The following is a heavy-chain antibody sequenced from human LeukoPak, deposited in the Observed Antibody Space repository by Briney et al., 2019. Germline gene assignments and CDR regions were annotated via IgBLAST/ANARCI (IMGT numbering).Heavy chain of an antibody. CDR1: GYTFTGYY. J-gene: IGHJ4*02. Sequence: HRASVKVSCKASGYTFTGYYMHWVRQAPGQGLEWMGIINPGGGSTSYAQKFQGRVTMTEDTSTDTAYMELSSLRSEDTAVYYCATWPVSSGYYWPTGDYWGQGTLVTVSS. D-gene: IGHD3-22*01. V-gene: IGHV1-46*01. CDR2: INPGGGST. CDR3: ATWPVSSGYYWPTGDY.